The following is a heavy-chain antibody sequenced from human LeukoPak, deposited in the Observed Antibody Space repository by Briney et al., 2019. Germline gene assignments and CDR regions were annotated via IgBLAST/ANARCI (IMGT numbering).Heavy chain of an antibody. CDR3: ARSPASSWFKKYYFDY. CDR1: GGSFSGYY. J-gene: IGHJ4*02. V-gene: IGHV4-34*01. Sequence: TSETLSLTCAVYGGSFSGYYWSWIRQPPGKGLEWIGEINHSGSTNYNPSLKSRVTISVDTSKNQFSLKLSSVTAADTAVYYCARSPASSWFKKYYFDYWGQGTLVTVSS. CDR2: INHSGST. D-gene: IGHD6-13*01.